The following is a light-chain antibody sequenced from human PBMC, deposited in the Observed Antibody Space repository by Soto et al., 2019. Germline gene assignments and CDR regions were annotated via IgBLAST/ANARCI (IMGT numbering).Light chain of an antibody. Sequence: QSVLTQPASVSGSPGQSITISCTGTSSDVGAYNYVSWYQQYPGKAPKVMIYDVSHRPSGVSNRFSGSKSANMASLTISGLQAEDEADYFCGSYTTSTTQVFGTGTKVTVL. CDR2: DVS. CDR3: GSYTTSTTQV. CDR1: SSDVGAYNY. J-gene: IGLJ1*01. V-gene: IGLV2-14*01.